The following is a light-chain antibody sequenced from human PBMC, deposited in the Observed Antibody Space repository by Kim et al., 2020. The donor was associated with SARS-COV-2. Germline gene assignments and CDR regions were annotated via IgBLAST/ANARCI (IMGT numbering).Light chain of an antibody. J-gene: IGKJ5*01. Sequence: QPASISCRSSQSPVYSDGKTYVNWFQQRPGQSPRRLIYKVSNRDSGVPDRFSGSGSGTDFTLKISRVEAEDVGVYYCMQGIHPITFGQGTRLEIK. CDR2: KVS. CDR1: QSPVYSDGKTY. V-gene: IGKV2-30*01. CDR3: MQGIHPIT.